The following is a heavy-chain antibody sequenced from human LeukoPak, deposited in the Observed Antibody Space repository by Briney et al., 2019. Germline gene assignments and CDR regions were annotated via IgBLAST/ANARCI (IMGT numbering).Heavy chain of an antibody. CDR3: ARGYSSGWNYYYYYMDV. J-gene: IGHJ6*03. Sequence: PGGSLRLSCAASGFTFDDYGMSWVRQAPGKGLEWVSGINWNGGSIGYADSVKGRFTISRDNAKNSLYLQMNSLRAEDTALYYCARGYSSGWNYYYYYMDVWGKGTTVTVS. CDR1: GFTFDDYG. V-gene: IGHV3-20*04. D-gene: IGHD6-19*01. CDR2: INWNGGSI.